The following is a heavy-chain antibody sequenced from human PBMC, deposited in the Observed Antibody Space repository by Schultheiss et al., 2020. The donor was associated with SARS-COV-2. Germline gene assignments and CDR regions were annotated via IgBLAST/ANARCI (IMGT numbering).Heavy chain of an antibody. CDR2: IIPIFGTA. J-gene: IGHJ4*02. Sequence: SVKVSCKASGGTFSSYAISWVRQAPGQGLEWMGGIIPIFGTANYAQKFQGRVTMTTDTSTSTAYMELSSLRSEDTAVYYCARDLITMVRGVHGIDYWGQGTLVTVSS. D-gene: IGHD3-10*01. CDR1: GGTFSSYA. V-gene: IGHV1-69*05. CDR3: ARDLITMVRGVHGIDY.